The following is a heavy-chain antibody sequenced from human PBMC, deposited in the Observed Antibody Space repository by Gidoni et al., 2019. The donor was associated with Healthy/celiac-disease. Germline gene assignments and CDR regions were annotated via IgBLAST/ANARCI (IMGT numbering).Heavy chain of an antibody. Sequence: DVQLVASGGGLVQPGRSLSLSCSASGCTFADYAMHWVRQAPGKGLEWVSGISRNGGSIGYADSVKGRVTISRDNAKNSLYLQMNSLRAEDTALYYCAKDKGSVYYYYGMDVWGQGTTVTVSS. CDR1: GCTFADYA. CDR3: AKDKGSVYYYYGMDV. D-gene: IGHD6-19*01. V-gene: IGHV3-9*01. CDR2: ISRNGGSI. J-gene: IGHJ6*02.